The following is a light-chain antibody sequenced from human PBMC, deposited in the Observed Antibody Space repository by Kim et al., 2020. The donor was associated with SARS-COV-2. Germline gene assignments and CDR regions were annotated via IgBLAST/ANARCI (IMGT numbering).Light chain of an antibody. Sequence: GPSGTISCTGTSSGVAAYTYVSWDQHHPGKAPKRMIYELTKLPSGVPDRFSGSTSGNTASLTISGLQADDEAEYYCCSYAGPSTPYGFGTGTKVTV. J-gene: IGLJ1*01. CDR1: SSGVAAYTY. CDR2: ELT. V-gene: IGLV2-11*01. CDR3: CSYAGPSTPYG.